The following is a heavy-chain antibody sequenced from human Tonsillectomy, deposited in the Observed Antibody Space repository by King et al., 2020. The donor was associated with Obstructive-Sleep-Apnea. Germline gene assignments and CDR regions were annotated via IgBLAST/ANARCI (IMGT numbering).Heavy chain of an antibody. J-gene: IGHJ3*02. Sequence: QLQESGPGLVKPSETLSLTCTVSGGSISSSGYYWGWIRQPPGKGLEWIGSIYYGGSNHYNPSLKSRVSISADTSKNQFSLKLSSVTAADTAVYYCARSTYHYDSSGRHDAFDIWGQGTMVTVSS. CDR3: ARSTYHYDSSGRHDAFDI. V-gene: IGHV4-39*07. CDR2: IYYGGSN. D-gene: IGHD3-22*01. CDR1: GGSISSSGYY.